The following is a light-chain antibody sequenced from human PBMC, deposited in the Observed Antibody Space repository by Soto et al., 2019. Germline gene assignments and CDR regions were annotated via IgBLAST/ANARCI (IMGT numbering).Light chain of an antibody. V-gene: IGKV1-39*01. J-gene: IGKJ5*01. CDR1: QTISVY. CDR3: HQYNNWPPST. CDR2: TAS. Sequence: DIQMTQSPSSLSASVGDTVIITCRASQTISVYLNWYQQIAGKAPKLLIYTASTLQTGVPSRFSGSGTGTDFALTISSLQSEDFGVYYCHQYNNWPPSTFGRGTRLEIK.